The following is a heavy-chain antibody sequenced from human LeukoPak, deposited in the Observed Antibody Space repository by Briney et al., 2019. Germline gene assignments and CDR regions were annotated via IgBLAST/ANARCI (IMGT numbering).Heavy chain of an antibody. CDR1: GFTFSSYS. J-gene: IGHJ4*02. Sequence: GGSLRLSSAASGFTFSSYSMNWVRQAPGQGLEWVSYISSSSSTIYYADSVKGRFTISRDNAKNSLYLQMNSLRAEDTAVYYCATTPSSIRTNDYWGQGTLVTVSS. V-gene: IGHV3-48*01. D-gene: IGHD1-14*01. CDR3: ATTPSSIRTNDY. CDR2: ISSSSSTI.